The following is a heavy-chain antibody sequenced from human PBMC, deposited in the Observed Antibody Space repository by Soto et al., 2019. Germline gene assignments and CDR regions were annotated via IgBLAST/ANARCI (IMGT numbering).Heavy chain of an antibody. CDR3: TRGADGFDY. CDR1: GFTFSSYD. Sequence: EVQLVESGGDLVQPGGSLRLSCAASGFTFSSYDFHWVRQTTGKGLEWVSGIGKVGDTYYAGSVKGRFTISREDVKNSLYLQMNSLRAGDTAVYYCTRGADGFDYWGQGTLVTVSS. J-gene: IGHJ4*02. CDR2: IGKVGDT. V-gene: IGHV3-13*01. D-gene: IGHD3-16*01.